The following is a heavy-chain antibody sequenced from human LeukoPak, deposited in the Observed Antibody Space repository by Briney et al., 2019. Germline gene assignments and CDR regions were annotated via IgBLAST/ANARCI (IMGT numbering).Heavy chain of an antibody. J-gene: IGHJ4*02. Sequence: ASVKVSCKASGGTFISYAICWVRQAPGQGGEWMGGIIPIFGAANYAQKFQGRVTITTDESTSTAYMELSSLRSEDTAVYYCARGRLSFCYFDYWGQGTLVTVSS. V-gene: IGHV1-69*05. CDR1: GGTFISYA. CDR2: IIPIFGAA. D-gene: IGHD6-25*01. CDR3: ARGRLSFCYFDY.